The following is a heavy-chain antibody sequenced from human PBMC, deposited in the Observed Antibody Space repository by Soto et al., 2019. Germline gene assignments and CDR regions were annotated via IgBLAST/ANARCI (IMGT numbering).Heavy chain of an antibody. CDR2: ISGSGGSR. CDR3: AKGRSGYDSSSYWYFDL. CDR1: GFTFSTFA. D-gene: IGHD5-12*01. Sequence: PGGSLRLSCAASGFTFSTFAMSWVRQAPGKGPEWVSGISGSGGSRYYADYVKGRFTISRDNSKNTLYVQMNSLRVEDTAVYYCAKGRSGYDSSSYWYFDLWGRGTLVTVSS. J-gene: IGHJ2*01. V-gene: IGHV3-23*01.